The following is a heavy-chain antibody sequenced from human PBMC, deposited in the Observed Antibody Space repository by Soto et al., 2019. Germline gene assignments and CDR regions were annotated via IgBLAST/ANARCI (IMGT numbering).Heavy chain of an antibody. CDR3: ARGLYPIARNWLDP. CDR2: MNPNSGNT. D-gene: IGHD2-2*02. V-gene: IGHV1-8*01. Sequence: ASLKVSCKASGYTFTSYDINWVRQATGQGLEWMGWMNPNSGNTGYAQKFQGRVTMTRNTSISTAYMELSSLRSEDTAVYYCARGLYPIARNWLDPWGQGTLVTVSS. J-gene: IGHJ5*02. CDR1: GYTFTSYD.